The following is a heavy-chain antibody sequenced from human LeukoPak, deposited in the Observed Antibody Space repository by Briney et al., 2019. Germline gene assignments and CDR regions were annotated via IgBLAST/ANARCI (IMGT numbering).Heavy chain of an antibody. D-gene: IGHD6-13*01. CDR2: IYYSGST. V-gene: IGHV4-31*11. J-gene: IGHJ4*02. CDR1: GGSFSDYY. CDR3: ARTGYSSSWYVDY. Sequence: SETLSLTCAVYGGSFSDYYWSWIRQHPGKGLEWIGYIYYSGSTYYNPSLKSRVTISVDTSKNQFSLKLSSVTAADTAVYYCARTGYSSSWYVDYWGQGTLVTVSS.